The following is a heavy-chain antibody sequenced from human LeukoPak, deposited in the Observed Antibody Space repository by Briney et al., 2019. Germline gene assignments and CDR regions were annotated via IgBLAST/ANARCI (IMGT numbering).Heavy chain of an antibody. J-gene: IGHJ3*02. CDR1: GGSISSSSYY. V-gene: IGHV4-39*01. CDR3: ARSIIVVVAAGALDI. CDR2: IYYSGST. D-gene: IGHD2-21*02. Sequence: PSETLSLTCTVSGGSISSSSYYWGWIRQPPGKGLEWIGSIYYSGSTYYNPSLKSRVTISVDTSKNQFSLKLSSVTAADTAVYYCARSIIVVVAAGALDIWGQGTMVTVSS.